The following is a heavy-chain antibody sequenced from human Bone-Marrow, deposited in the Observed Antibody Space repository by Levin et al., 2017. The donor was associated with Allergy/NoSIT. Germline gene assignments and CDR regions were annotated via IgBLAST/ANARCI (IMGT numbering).Heavy chain of an antibody. Sequence: GGSLRLSCAASGFTFSGSAMHWVRQASGKGLEWVGRIRSRANNYATSYAASVRGRFTISRDDSDNTAYLQMNSLKTEDTAVYYCTRLGSEGNQNYDILTGQTGYDYWGQGTLVTVSS. CDR1: GFTFSGSA. J-gene: IGHJ4*02. V-gene: IGHV3-73*01. D-gene: IGHD3-9*01. CDR3: TRLGSEGNQNYDILTGQTGYDY. CDR2: IRSRANNYAT.